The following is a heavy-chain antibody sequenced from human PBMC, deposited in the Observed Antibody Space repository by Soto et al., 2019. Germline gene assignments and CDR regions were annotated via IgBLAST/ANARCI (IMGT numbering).Heavy chain of an antibody. V-gene: IGHV3-23*01. CDR1: GFTFSSYA. D-gene: IGHD3-3*01. CDR3: AKVTGDFWSGYHDDAFDI. CDR2: ISGSGGST. J-gene: IGHJ3*02. Sequence: EVQLLESGGGLVQPGGSLRLSCAASGFTFSSYAMSWVRQAPGKGLEWVSAISGSGGSTYYADSVKGRFTISRDNSKNTLDLQMNSLRAEDTAVYYCAKVTGDFWSGYHDDAFDIWGQGTMVTVSS.